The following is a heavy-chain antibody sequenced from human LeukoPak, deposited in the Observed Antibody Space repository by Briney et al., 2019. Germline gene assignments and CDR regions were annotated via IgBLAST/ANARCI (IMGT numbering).Heavy chain of an antibody. J-gene: IGHJ3*02. CDR3: ARDRFSSTAFDI. CDR1: GFTFSSYA. CDR2: ISYDGSNK. Sequence: GGSLRLSCAASGFTFSSYAMHWVRQAPGKGLEWVAVISYDGSNKYYADSVKGRFTISRDNSKNTLYLQMNSLRAEDTAVYHCARDRFSSTAFDIWGQGTMVTVSS. V-gene: IGHV3-30-3*01. D-gene: IGHD2-2*01.